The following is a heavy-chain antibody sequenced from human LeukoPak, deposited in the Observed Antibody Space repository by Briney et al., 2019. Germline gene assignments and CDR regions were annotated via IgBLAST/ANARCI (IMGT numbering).Heavy chain of an antibody. D-gene: IGHD2-15*01. CDR2: IYTSGST. V-gene: IGHV4-4*07. J-gene: IGHJ4*02. CDR1: GGSFSGYY. CDR3: ARDLGAAALFFGY. Sequence: PSETLSLTCAVYGGSFSGYYWSWIRQPAGKGLEWIGRIYTSGSTNYNPSLKSRVTMSVDTSKNQFSLKLSSVTAADTAVYYCARDLGAAALFFGYWGQGTLVTVSS.